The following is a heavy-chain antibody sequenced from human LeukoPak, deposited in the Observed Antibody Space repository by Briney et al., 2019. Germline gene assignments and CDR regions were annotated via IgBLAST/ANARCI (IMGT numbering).Heavy chain of an antibody. J-gene: IGHJ4*02. CDR2: ISNNGGYT. D-gene: IGHD2-15*01. Sequence: PGGSLRLSCAASEFTFSSSAMSWVRQAPGKGLEWVSAISNNGGYTYYADSVQGRFTISRDNSKSTLCLQMNSLGAEDTAVYYCAKRLGYCSDGSCYFPYWGQGTLVTVSS. CDR3: AKRLGYCSDGSCYFPY. V-gene: IGHV3-23*01. CDR1: EFTFSSSA.